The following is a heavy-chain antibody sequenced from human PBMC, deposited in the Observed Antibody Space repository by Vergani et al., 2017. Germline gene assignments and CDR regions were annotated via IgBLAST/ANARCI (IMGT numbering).Heavy chain of an antibody. CDR2: IYYSGST. V-gene: IGHV4-59*01. CDR3: ARGGGGGNDYFDY. Sequence: QVQLQESGPGLVKPSETLSLTCTVSGGSISSYYWSWIRQPPGKGLEWIGYIYYSGSTNYNPSLKSRVTISVDTSKNQFSLKLSSVTAADTAVYYWARGGGGGNDYFDYWGQGTLVTVSS. J-gene: IGHJ4*02. D-gene: IGHD2-15*01. CDR1: GGSISSYY.